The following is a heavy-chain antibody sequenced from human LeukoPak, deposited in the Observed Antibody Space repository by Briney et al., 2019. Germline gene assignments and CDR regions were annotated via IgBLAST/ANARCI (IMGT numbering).Heavy chain of an antibody. CDR3: ARVRYYYDSSGQGAFDI. J-gene: IGHJ3*02. Sequence: PGGSLRLSCAASGFTFSSYEMNWVRQAPGKGLEWVSYISSSSSTIYYADSVKGRFTISRDNAKNSLYLQMNSLRAEDTAVYYCARVRYYYDSSGQGAFDIWGQGTMVTVSS. V-gene: IGHV3-48*03. CDR2: ISSSSSTI. CDR1: GFTFSSYE. D-gene: IGHD3-22*01.